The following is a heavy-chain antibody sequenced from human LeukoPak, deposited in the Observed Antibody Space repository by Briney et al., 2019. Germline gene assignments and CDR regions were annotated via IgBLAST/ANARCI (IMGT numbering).Heavy chain of an antibody. CDR2: SWYDGSNK. CDR1: GFRFNNYG. CDR3: VKDEVYLDSGGYPTPDTTLDY. D-gene: IGHD3-22*01. Sequence: GGSLRLSWAASGFRFNNYGIHWVRQAPGKGLGWVAVSWYDGSNKYYADSVRDRFTVSRDNSNHPVYLQMNSLRVDDTAVYYCVKDEVYLDSGGYPTPDTTLDYWGQGTLVTVSS. J-gene: IGHJ4*02. V-gene: IGHV3-33*06.